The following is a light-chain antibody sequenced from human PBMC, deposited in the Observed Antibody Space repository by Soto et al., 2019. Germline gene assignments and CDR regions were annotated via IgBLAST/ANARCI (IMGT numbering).Light chain of an antibody. Sequence: EIVLTQSPGTPSLSPGERATLSCRASQSVSSSYLAWYQKKAGQAPRLLIYDAYNRATGIPPRFSGSGSGTDFNLTISSLETEDSAVYYCQQRHMWPITFGQGTRLEIK. CDR1: QSVSSSY. J-gene: IGKJ5*01. CDR2: DAY. V-gene: IGKV3D-20*02. CDR3: QQRHMWPIT.